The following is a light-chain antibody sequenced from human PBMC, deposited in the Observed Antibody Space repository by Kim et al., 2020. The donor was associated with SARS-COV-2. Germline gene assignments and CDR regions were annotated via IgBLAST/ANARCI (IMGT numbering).Light chain of an antibody. CDR3: GSGDSSGDSRV. CDR1: RLRTYY. V-gene: IGLV3-19*01. J-gene: IGLJ3*02. Sequence: SSELTQDPAVFVAWGQLIRSASQGDRLRTYYPTWYQEKPGQAPGLGIYGINNRHSGIPDRVTGSRSGDTASLTISGGQAEGEGDYDCGSGDSSGDSRV. CDR2: GIN.